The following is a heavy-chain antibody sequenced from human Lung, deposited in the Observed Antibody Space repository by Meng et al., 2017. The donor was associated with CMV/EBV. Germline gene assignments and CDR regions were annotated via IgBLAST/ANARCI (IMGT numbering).Heavy chain of an antibody. CDR3: ARDPSNTSGRYAYFDY. J-gene: IGHJ4*02. V-gene: IGHV1-18*01. CDR2: ISCYNGDT. CDR1: GYTFTHHG. D-gene: IGHD6-19*01. Sequence: QPQLVQSGAELKKPGASVRSSCKASGYTFTHHGISWIRQAPGQGLEWMGWISCYNGDTNYAQKLQGRVTMTTDTSTNTAYMDLRGLRSDDTAVYYCARDPSNTSGRYAYFDYWGQGTLVTVSS.